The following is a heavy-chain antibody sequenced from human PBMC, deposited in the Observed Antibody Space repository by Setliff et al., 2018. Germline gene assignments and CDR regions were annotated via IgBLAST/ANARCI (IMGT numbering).Heavy chain of an antibody. V-gene: IGHV1-2*02. CDR3: AGGQPLVRKYYYYMDV. CDR2: IDPKSGRT. CDR1: GYSFTDYY. D-gene: IGHD3-10*01. Sequence: ASVKVSCKASGYSFTDYYMHWMRQAPGQGLEWVGWIDPKSGRTKYAVKFQGRVTMTRDTSSSTAYMELSRLRSEDTAVYYCAGGQPLVRKYYYYMDVWGKGTTVTVSS. J-gene: IGHJ6*03.